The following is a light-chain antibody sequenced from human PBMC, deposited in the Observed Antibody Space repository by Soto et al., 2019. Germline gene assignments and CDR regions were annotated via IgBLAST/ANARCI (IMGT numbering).Light chain of an antibody. J-gene: IGLJ1*01. CDR1: SSDIGGYDF. Sequence: QSALTQPASVSGSPGQSLTISCTGTSSDIGGYDFVSWYRQQPGKAPKLLIYEVSHRPSGVSSRFSASKSGNTASLTISGLQAEDEGDYYCSSYTRSSTPYVYGTGTKLTVL. V-gene: IGLV2-14*01. CDR2: EVS. CDR3: SSYTRSSTPYV.